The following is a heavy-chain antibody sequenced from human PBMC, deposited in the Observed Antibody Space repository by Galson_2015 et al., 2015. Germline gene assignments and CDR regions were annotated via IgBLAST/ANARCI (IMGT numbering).Heavy chain of an antibody. V-gene: IGHV3-9*01. Sequence: SMRLSCAASGFTFDDYAVHWVRQAPGKGLEWVSSITWNGGFIAYAESVKGRFTISRDNARNSLYLQMNSLRPEDTALYYCAKELNCYFDYWVQGTLFTVSS. J-gene: IGHJ4*02. CDR3: AKELNCYFDY. D-gene: IGHD2-15*01. CDR1: GFTFDDYA. CDR2: ITWNGGFI.